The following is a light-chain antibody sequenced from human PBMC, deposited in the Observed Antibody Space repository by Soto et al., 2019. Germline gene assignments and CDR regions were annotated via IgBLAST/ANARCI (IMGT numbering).Light chain of an antibody. J-gene: IGKJ2*01. Sequence: EVVLTQSPVTLSLSPGERATLSCRASQSVSSSYLAWYQQKPGQAPRLLIYGASSRATGIPDRFSGSGSGTDFALTISRLEPEYFAVYHCLQYDTSIWAYTFGQGTKLEIK. V-gene: IGKV3-20*01. CDR1: QSVSSSY. CDR3: LQYDTSIWAYT. CDR2: GAS.